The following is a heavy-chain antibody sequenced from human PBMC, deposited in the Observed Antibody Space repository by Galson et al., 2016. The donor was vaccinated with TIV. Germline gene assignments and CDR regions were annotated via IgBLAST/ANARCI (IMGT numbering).Heavy chain of an antibody. D-gene: IGHD2-15*01. Sequence: SLRLSCAASGFTFSDYFMNWMRQAPGKGLEWVSYISTSGSTIYYADSVKGRITISRDNTKNSMYLQMNSLRDEDTAVYYCARGWRPFYNYHSAMDVWGQGTTVAVSS. CDR2: ISTSGSTI. CDR1: GFTFSDYF. J-gene: IGHJ6*02. V-gene: IGHV3-11*01. CDR3: ARGWRPFYNYHSAMDV.